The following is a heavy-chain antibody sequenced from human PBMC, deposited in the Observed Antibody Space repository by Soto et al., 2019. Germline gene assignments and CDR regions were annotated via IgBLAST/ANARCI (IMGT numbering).Heavy chain of an antibody. CDR3: ARQRSGWPTGRSYYYMDV. D-gene: IGHD6-19*01. J-gene: IGHJ6*03. CDR2: IYYSGST. Sequence: SETLSLTCTVSGGSISSSSYYWGWIRQPPGKGLEWIGSIYYSGSTYYNPSLKSRVTISVDTSKNQFSLKLSSVTAADTAVYYCARQRSGWPTGRSYYYMDVWGKGTTVTVSS. CDR1: GGSISSSSYY. V-gene: IGHV4-39*01.